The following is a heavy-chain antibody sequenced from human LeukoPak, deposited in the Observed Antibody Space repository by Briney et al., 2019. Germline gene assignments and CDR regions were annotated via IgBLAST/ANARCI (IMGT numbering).Heavy chain of an antibody. V-gene: IGHV4-39*07. CDR3: ARVKPRDPHYDILTGSRIYYYYFGIDV. J-gene: IGHJ6*02. D-gene: IGHD3-9*01. CDR1: GGSISSSNYH. CDR2: IFYTGST. Sequence: PSETLSLTCTVPGGSISSSNYHWGWIRQPPGKGLEWIGSIFYTGSTYYNPSLKSRVTISVDTSKNQFSLKLSSVTAADTAVYYCARVKPRDPHYDILTGSRIYYYYFGIDVWGQGTTVTVSS.